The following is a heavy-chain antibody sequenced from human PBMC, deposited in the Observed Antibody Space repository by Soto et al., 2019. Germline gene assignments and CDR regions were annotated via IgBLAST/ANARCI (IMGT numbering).Heavy chain of an antibody. CDR3: ARDGGVVVGPLNWFDP. V-gene: IGHV1-69*02. CDR1: GGTFSSYT. D-gene: IGHD2-2*01. J-gene: IGHJ5*02. Sequence: QVQLVQSGAEVKKPGSSVKVSCKASGGTFSSYTISWVRQAPGQGLEWMGRIIPILGIANYAQKFQGRVTITADKSTSTAYMELSSLRSEDTAVYYGARDGGVVVGPLNWFDPWGQGTLVTVSS. CDR2: IIPILGIA.